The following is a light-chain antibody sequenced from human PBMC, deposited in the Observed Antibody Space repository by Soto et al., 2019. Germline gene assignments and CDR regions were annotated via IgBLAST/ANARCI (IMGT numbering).Light chain of an antibody. CDR3: QQYNNWPPWT. V-gene: IGKV3-15*01. CDR2: GAS. Sequence: EIAMTQSPATLSVSPGERATLSCRASQSVSSNLAWYQQKPGQAPRLLIYGASTRATGIPARFSGSGSGTEFTLTISSLQSEDFAVYYCQQYNNWPPWTFGQGDQGGYQ. J-gene: IGKJ1*01. CDR1: QSVSSN.